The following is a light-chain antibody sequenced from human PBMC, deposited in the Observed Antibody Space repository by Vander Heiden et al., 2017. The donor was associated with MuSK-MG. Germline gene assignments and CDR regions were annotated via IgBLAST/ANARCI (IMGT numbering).Light chain of an antibody. CDR1: QSLLHSNGYNY. J-gene: IGKJ4*01. CDR3: MQALPTPPLT. CDR2: LGS. Sequence: DIVMTQSPLSLPVTPGEPASISCRSSQSLLHSNGYNYLDWYLQKPGQVPQLLIYLGSNRASGVPDRFSGSGSGTDFTLKISRVEAEDVGIYYCMQALPTPPLTFGGGTKVEIK. V-gene: IGKV2-28*01.